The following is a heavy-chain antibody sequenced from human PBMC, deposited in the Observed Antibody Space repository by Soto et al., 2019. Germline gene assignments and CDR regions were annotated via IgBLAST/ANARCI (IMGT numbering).Heavy chain of an antibody. D-gene: IGHD7-27*01. CDR2: SYNAGST. V-gene: IGHV4-30-4*01. Sequence: QVQLQESGPGLVKPSQTLSLTCTVSGASISSGHYYWSWIRQPPGKGLEWIGHSYNAGSTYNNPSLNSRVFISLDTSTSKFALNLSSLTAADTAVYYCAVWLSGDKVDSWAQGTLVTVSS. CDR1: GASISSGHYY. CDR3: AVWLSGDKVDS. J-gene: IGHJ4*02.